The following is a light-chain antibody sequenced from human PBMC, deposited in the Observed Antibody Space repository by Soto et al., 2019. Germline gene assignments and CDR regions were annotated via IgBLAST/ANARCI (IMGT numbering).Light chain of an antibody. CDR2: DAS. CDR1: QSVSSY. V-gene: IGKV3-20*01. CDR3: QQYGSSPTWT. Sequence: EIVLTQSPATLSLSPGERGTLSWRSSQSVSSYLAWYQQKPGQAPRLLIYDASNRATGIPDRFSGSGSGTDFTLTISRLEPEDFAVYYCQQYGSSPTWTFGQGTKVDIK. J-gene: IGKJ1*01.